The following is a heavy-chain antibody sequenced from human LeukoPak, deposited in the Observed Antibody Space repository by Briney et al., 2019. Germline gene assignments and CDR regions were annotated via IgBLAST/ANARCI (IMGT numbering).Heavy chain of an antibody. CDR1: GFTFSSYA. V-gene: IGHV3-23*01. CDR3: AKEVRWLQWNY. J-gene: IGHJ4*02. CDR2: ISGSGGST. Sequence: GGSLRLFCSASGFTFSSYAMSWLRQAPGKGLEWVSAISGSGGSTYYADSVKGRFTISRDNSKNTLYLQMNSLRAEDTAVYYCAKEVRWLQWNYWGQGTLVTVSS. D-gene: IGHD5-24*01.